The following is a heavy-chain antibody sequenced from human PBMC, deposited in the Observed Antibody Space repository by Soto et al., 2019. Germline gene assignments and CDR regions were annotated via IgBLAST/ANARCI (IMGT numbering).Heavy chain of an antibody. D-gene: IGHD3-10*01. CDR1: LFTFGASA. CDR3: AKPYQYGSGRYYYGLDV. CDR2: IGSRGENYAT. J-gene: IGHJ6*02. V-gene: IGHV3-73*01. Sequence: PVGPLRVSCSSSLFTFGASALQLVLQASFKLLGWLGRIGSRGENYATTYDVSVKGRFTISRDDSKKTAYLQMNSLESEDTAVYYCAKPYQYGSGRYYYGLDVWGPGTTVTVSS.